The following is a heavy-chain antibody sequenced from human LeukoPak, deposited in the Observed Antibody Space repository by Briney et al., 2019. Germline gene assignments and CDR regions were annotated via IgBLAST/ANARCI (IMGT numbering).Heavy chain of an antibody. V-gene: IGHV1-69*04. Sequence: SVKVSCKASGYTFTGYYMHWVRQAPGQGLEWMGRIIPILGIANYAQKFQGRVTITADKSTSTAYMELSSLRSEDTAVYYCARGSNGGNKWGQGTLVTVSS. CDR2: IIPILGIA. CDR3: ARGSNGGNK. J-gene: IGHJ4*02. D-gene: IGHD2-15*01. CDR1: GYTFTGYY.